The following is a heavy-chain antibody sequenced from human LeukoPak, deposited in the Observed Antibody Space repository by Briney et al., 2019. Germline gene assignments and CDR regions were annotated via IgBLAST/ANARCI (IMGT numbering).Heavy chain of an antibody. CDR1: GYTFTSYA. V-gene: IGHV1-3*01. D-gene: IGHD4-17*01. CDR2: INAGNGNT. CDR3: ARGLRDYGDYPLDY. Sequence: EASVKVSCKASGYTFTSYAMHWVRQAPGQRREWMGWINAGNGNTKYSQKFQGRVTITRDTSASTAYMELRSLRSDDTAVYFCARGLRDYGDYPLDYWAQGPLVTVSS. J-gene: IGHJ4*02.